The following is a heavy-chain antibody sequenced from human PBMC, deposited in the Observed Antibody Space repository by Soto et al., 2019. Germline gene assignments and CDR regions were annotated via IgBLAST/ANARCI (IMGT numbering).Heavy chain of an antibody. CDR2: ISDSGNST. J-gene: IGHJ4*02. D-gene: IGHD4-17*01. CDR3: ARARYGDPLWGQDHFDY. CDR1: GFTFSSYA. V-gene: IGHV3-23*01. Sequence: GGSLRLSCAASGFTFSSYAMSWVRQAPGKGLEWVSTISDSGNSTYSADSVKGRFTISRDNSKNTLYLQMNSLRAEDTAVYYCARARYGDPLWGQDHFDYWGQGTLVTVSS.